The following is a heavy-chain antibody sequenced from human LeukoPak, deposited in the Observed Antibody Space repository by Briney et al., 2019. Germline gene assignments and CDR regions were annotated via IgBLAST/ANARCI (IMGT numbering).Heavy chain of an antibody. CDR3: ARIGSYGSGYYHFYYMDV. CDR2: ISYDGSNT. V-gene: IGHV3-30-3*01. J-gene: IGHJ6*03. CDR1: GFTFSGFS. D-gene: IGHD3-10*01. Sequence: PGGSLRLSCAASGFTFSGFSMHWVRQAPGKGLEWMALISYDGSNTHYADSVKGRFTISRDNSKNTLYLQVNSLRAEDTAVYYCARIGSYGSGYYHFYYMDVWGKGTTVTVSS.